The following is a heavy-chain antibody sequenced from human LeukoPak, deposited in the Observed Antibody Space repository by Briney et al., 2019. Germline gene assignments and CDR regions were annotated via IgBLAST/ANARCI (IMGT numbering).Heavy chain of an antibody. CDR3: ARGDSSGWFHDLDY. Sequence: AASVKVSCKACGGTFSSYAISWVRQAPGQGLEWMGGIIPIFGTANYAQKFQGRVTITTDESTSTAYMELSSLRSEDTAVYYCARGDSSGWFHDLDYWGQGTLVTVSS. V-gene: IGHV1-69*05. CDR2: IIPIFGTA. D-gene: IGHD6-19*01. J-gene: IGHJ4*02. CDR1: GGTFSSYA.